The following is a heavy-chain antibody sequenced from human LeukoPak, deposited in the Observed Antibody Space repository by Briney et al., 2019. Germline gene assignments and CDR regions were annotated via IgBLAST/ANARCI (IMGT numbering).Heavy chain of an antibody. D-gene: IGHD2/OR15-2a*01. V-gene: IGHV4-34*01. CDR2: VNHSGST. J-gene: IGHJ3*02. Sequence: SETLSLTCAVYGGSFSGYYWSWIRQPPGKGLEWIGEVNHSGSTNYNPSLKSRVTISVDTSKNQFSLKLSSVTAADTAVYYCARGHYVGYYFRLKGAFDIWGQGTMVTVSS. CDR3: ARGHYVGYYFRLKGAFDI. CDR1: GGSFSGYY.